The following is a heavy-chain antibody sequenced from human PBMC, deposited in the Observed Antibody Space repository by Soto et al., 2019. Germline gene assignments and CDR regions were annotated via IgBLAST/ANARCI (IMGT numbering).Heavy chain of an antibody. V-gene: IGHV4-34*01. CDR1: GGSVSGYY. J-gene: IGHJ4*02. Sequence: SETLSLTCAVYGGSVSGYYWSWIRQPPGKGLEWIGEINHSGSTNYNPSLKSRVTISVDTSKNQFSLKLSSVTAADTAVYYCARSGSVITMVRGVIIKEYYFDYWGQGTLVTVS. CDR2: INHSGST. D-gene: IGHD3-10*01. CDR3: ARSGSVITMVRGVIIKEYYFDY.